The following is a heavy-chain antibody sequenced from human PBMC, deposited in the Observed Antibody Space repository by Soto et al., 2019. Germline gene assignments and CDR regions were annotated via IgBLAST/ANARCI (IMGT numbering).Heavy chain of an antibody. D-gene: IGHD3-3*01. J-gene: IGHJ6*02. CDR2: ISAYNGNT. CDR3: ARAPDFWSGYSLLAYYYYGMDV. V-gene: IGHV1-18*04. CDR1: GYTFTSYG. Sequence: ASVKVSCKASGYTFTSYGISWVRQAPGQGLEWMGWISAYNGNTNYAQKLQGRVTMTTDTSTSTAYMELRSLRSDDTAVYYCARAPDFWSGYSLLAYYYYGMDVWGQGTTVTASS.